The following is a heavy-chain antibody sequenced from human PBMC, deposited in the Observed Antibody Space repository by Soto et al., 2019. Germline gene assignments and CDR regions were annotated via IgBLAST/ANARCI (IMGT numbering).Heavy chain of an antibody. V-gene: IGHV3-7*03. CDR1: GFSFSSYW. Sequence: EVQLVESGGDLVQPGGSLRLSCDASGFSFSSYWMTWVRKAPGKRLEYVAIIRQDGSEKKYVDSVMGRFTISRDNAKTSSDLQMNSLRDEDTAVYYCMTTTRDRPLDYWGQGTLVTVPS. CDR3: MTTTRDRPLDY. CDR2: IRQDGSEK. D-gene: IGHD1-1*01. J-gene: IGHJ4*02.